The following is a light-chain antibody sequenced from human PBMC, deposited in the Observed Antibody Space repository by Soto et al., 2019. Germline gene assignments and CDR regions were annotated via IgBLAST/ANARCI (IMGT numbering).Light chain of an antibody. CDR1: QNVDSNY. Sequence: IVLTHSPGTLSLSPGERATLSCRASQNVDSNYLAWYQQKPGQAPRIIIFAASGRATGIPDRFSGSGSGTDFTLTISRLEPEDFAVYYCQQYGSLSWTFGQGTKVDI. CDR2: AAS. V-gene: IGKV3-20*01. CDR3: QQYGSLSWT. J-gene: IGKJ1*01.